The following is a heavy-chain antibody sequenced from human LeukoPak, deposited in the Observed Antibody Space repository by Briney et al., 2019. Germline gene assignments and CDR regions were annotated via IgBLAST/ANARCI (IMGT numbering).Heavy chain of an antibody. CDR3: ARVVVVAATPDY. J-gene: IGHJ4*02. Sequence: SETLSLTCTVSGGSISSGGYYWSWIRQPPGKGLEWIAYIYHSGSTFYNPSLKSRVTISVDRSKNQFSLKLSSVTAADTAVYYCARVVVVAATPDYWGQGTLVTVSS. D-gene: IGHD2-15*01. V-gene: IGHV4-30-2*01. CDR2: IYHSGST. CDR1: GGSISSGGYY.